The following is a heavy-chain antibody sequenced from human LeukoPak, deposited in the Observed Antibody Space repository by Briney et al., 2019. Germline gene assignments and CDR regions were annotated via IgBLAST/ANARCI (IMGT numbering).Heavy chain of an antibody. J-gene: IGHJ6*03. Sequence: GGSLRLSCAASGLTFNSYAMHWVRQIPGKGLEWVAFIWYDGINKHYADSVKGRFTISRDNAKNSLYLQMNSLRAEDTAVYYCARAENGYSSSWSYNYYYYMDVWGKGTTVTVSS. CDR2: IWYDGINK. CDR1: GLTFNSYA. CDR3: ARAENGYSSSWSYNYYYYMDV. V-gene: IGHV3-33*03. D-gene: IGHD6-13*01.